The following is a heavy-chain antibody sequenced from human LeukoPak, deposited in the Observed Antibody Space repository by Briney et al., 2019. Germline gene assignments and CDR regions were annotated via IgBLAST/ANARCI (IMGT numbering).Heavy chain of an antibody. Sequence: SQTLSLTCTVSGGSTSSGGYYWSWIRQHPGKGLEWIGYIYYSGSTYYNPSLKSRVTISVDTSKNQFSLKLSSVTAADTAVYYCARERSSWQHHDAFDIWGQGTMVTVSS. V-gene: IGHV4-31*03. CDR1: GGSTSSGGYY. J-gene: IGHJ3*02. CDR3: ARERSSWQHHDAFDI. D-gene: IGHD6-13*01. CDR2: IYYSGST.